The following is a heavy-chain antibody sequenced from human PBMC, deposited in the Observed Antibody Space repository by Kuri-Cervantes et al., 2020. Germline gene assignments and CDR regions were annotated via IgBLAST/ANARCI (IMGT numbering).Heavy chain of an antibody. CDR2: ISSSGSTI. Sequence: GGSLRLSCAASGFTFSDYYMSWIRQAPGKGLEWVSYISSSGSTIYYADSVKGRFTISRDNAKNSLYLQMNSLRAEDTAVYYCAKDRAAAGTYLDYWGQGTLVTVSS. J-gene: IGHJ4*02. CDR1: GFTFSDYY. D-gene: IGHD6-13*01. CDR3: AKDRAAAGTYLDY. V-gene: IGHV3-11*01.